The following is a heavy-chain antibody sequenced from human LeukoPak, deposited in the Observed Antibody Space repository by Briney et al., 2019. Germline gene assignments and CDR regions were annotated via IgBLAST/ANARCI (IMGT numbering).Heavy chain of an antibody. J-gene: IGHJ4*02. V-gene: IGHV1-18*01. CDR2: ISAYNGNT. Sequence: ASVKVSCKASGYTFTSYGISWVRQAPGQGREWMGWISAYNGNTNYAQKLQGRVTMTTDTSTSTAYMELRSLRSDDTAVYYCASGSGSTVTTFLSYWGQGTLVTVSS. D-gene: IGHD4-17*01. CDR1: GYTFTSYG. CDR3: ASGSGSTVTTFLSY.